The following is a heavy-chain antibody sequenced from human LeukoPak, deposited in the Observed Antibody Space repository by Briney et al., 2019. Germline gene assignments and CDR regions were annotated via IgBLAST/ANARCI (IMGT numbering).Heavy chain of an antibody. CDR3: ARDRGYDFWSGYYGFDY. V-gene: IGHV3-48*02. D-gene: IGHD3-3*01. J-gene: IGHJ4*02. CDR2: ISSSSTI. Sequence: GGSLRLSCAASGFTFSSYSMNWVRQAPGKGLEWVSYISSSSTIYYADSVKGRFTISRDNAKDSLYLQMSSLRDEDTAVYYCARDRGYDFWSGYYGFDYWGQGTLVTVSS. CDR1: GFTFSSYS.